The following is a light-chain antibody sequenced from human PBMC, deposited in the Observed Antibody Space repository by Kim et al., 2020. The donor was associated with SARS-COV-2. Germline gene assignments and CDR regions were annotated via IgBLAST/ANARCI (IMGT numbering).Light chain of an antibody. Sequence: LSPGERATLSCGASQSVRSNDLAWYQQRPGQAPRVLVYGASSRATGIPDRFSGSGSGTDFTLTISRLEPEDFAVYYCQQYGYSHTFGQGTKLEI. J-gene: IGKJ2*01. CDR3: QQYGYSHT. CDR1: QSVRSND. CDR2: GAS. V-gene: IGKV3-20*01.